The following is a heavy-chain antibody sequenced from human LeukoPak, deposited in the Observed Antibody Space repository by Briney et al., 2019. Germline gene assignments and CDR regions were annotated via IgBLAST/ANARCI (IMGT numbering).Heavy chain of an antibody. Sequence: SVKVSCKASGGTFSSYAISWVRQAPGQGLEWMGGIIPIFGTANYAQKFQGRVTITADESTSTAYMEPSSLRSEDTAVYYCARDARDYCSGGSCYWYHYYWGQGTLVTVSS. CDR1: GGTFSSYA. V-gene: IGHV1-69*13. CDR3: ARDARDYCSGGSCYWYHYY. D-gene: IGHD2-15*01. CDR2: IIPIFGTA. J-gene: IGHJ4*02.